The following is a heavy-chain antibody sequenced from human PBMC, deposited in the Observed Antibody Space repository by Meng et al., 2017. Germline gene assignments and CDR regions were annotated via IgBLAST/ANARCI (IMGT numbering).Heavy chain of an antibody. Sequence: ASVKVSCKASGYTFTSYGISWVRQAPGQGLEWMGWISAYNGNTNYAQKLQGRVTMTTDTSTSTAYMELRSLRSDDTAVYYCATQYSSSWHSRNNWFDPWGQGTLVTVSS. CDR2: ISAYNGNT. CDR1: GYTFTSYG. J-gene: IGHJ5*02. D-gene: IGHD6-13*01. CDR3: ATQYSSSWHSRNNWFDP. V-gene: IGHV1-18*01.